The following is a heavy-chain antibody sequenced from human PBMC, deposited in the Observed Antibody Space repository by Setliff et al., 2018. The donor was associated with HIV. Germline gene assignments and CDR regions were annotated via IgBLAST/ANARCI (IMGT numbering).Heavy chain of an antibody. V-gene: IGHV4-4*02. CDR2: IYHIGST. CDR3: ARAPGEAYNFWSDYKFAGAFDI. Sequence: PSETLSLTCTVSGGSISSRNWWSWVRQPPGKGLEWIGEIYHIGSTNYNPSLKSRVTISVDKSTNQVSLKLNSVTAADTAVYYCARAPGEAYNFWSDYKFAGAFDIWGQGTMVTVSS. CDR1: GGSISSRNW. D-gene: IGHD3-3*01. J-gene: IGHJ3*02.